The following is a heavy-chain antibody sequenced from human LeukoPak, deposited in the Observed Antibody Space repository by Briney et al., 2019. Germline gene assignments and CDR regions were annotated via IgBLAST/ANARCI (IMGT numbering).Heavy chain of an antibody. CDR1: GGSISSYY. V-gene: IGHV4-59*01. CDR2: IYYSGIT. D-gene: IGHD2-15*01. J-gene: IGHJ4*02. Sequence: SETLCLTCTVSGGSISSYYWSWIRQPPGKGLEWIGYIYYSGITNYNPSLKSRVTISVDTSKNQFSLNLSSVTAADTAVYYCATEVVAAPYFDYWGQGTLVTVSS. CDR3: ATEVVAAPYFDY.